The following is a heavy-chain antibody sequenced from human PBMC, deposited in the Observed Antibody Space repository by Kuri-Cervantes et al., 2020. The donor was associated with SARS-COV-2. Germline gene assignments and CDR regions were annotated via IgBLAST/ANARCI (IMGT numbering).Heavy chain of an antibody. V-gene: IGHV4-61*08. CDR1: GGSISSGGYY. CDR2: LYYSGST. D-gene: IGHD1-26*01. J-gene: IGHJ4*02. CDR3: ATGSYYVAYDY. Sequence: ESLKISCTVSGGSISSGGYYWSWIRQPPGKGLEWIGYLYYSGSTNYNPSLKSRVTISLDTSKNQFSLKLSSVTAADTAVYYCATGSYYVAYDYWGQGTLVTVSS.